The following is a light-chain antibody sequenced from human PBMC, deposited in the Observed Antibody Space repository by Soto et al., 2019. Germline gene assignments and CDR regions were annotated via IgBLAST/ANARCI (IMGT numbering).Light chain of an antibody. Sequence: DIQMTQSPSSVSASVGDRVTITCRASQGISSRLAWYQQKPGKAPKLLIYAASSLESGVPSRFSGSGSGTELTLTISSLQPDDFATYYCQQYNGTFGQGTRLEIK. J-gene: IGKJ5*01. V-gene: IGKV1-12*01. CDR1: QGISSR. CDR3: QQYNGT. CDR2: AAS.